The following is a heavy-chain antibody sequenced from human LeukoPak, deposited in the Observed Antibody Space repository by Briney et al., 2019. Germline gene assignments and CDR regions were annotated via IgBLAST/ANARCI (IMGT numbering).Heavy chain of an antibody. CDR2: INPSGGST. CDR3: ARDLIVSFDAFDI. D-gene: IGHD3-16*02. CDR1: GYTFTSYY. J-gene: IGHJ3*02. V-gene: IGHV1-46*01. Sequence: ASVKVSCKASGYTFTSYYMHWVRQAPGQGLEWMGIINPSGGSTSYAQKFQGRVTMTRDMSTSTVYMELSSLRSEDTAVYYCARDLIVSFDAFDIWGQGTMVIVS.